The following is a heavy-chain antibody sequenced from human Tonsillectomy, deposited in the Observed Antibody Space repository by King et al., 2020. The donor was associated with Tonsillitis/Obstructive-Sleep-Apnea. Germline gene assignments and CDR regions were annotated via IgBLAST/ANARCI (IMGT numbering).Heavy chain of an antibody. V-gene: IGHV2-5*02. Sequence: TLKESGPTLVKPTQTLTLTCTFSGFSLSTSGVGVGWIRQPPGKALEWLALIYWDDDKRYSPSLKSRLTITKDTSKNQVVLTMTNMDPVDTATYYCAHRQHNWTYRVFDYWGQGTLVTVSS. CDR1: GFSLSTSGVG. D-gene: IGHD1-7*01. CDR3: AHRQHNWTYRVFDY. CDR2: IYWDDDK. J-gene: IGHJ4*02.